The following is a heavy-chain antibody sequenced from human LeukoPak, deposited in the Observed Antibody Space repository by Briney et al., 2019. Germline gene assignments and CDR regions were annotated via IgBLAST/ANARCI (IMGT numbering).Heavy chain of an antibody. D-gene: IGHD3-22*01. CDR1: GFTFDDYA. CDR2: ISWNSGSI. CDR3: AKDYYSSGYSYYFDY. Sequence: PGGSLRLSCAASGFTFDDYAMHWVRQAPGKGLEWVSGISWNSGSIGYADPVKGRFTISRDNAKNSLYLQMNSLRAEDTALYYCAKDYYSSGYSYYFDYWGQGTLVTVSS. V-gene: IGHV3-9*01. J-gene: IGHJ4*02.